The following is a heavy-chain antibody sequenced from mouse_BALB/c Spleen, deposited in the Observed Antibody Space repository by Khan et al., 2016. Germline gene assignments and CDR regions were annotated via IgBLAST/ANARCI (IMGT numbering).Heavy chain of an antibody. CDR3: ARGDGYYFFDY. CDR1: GISITTGNYR. J-gene: IGHJ2*01. Sequence: EVQLKESGPGLVKPSQTVSLTCTVTGISITTGNYRWSWIRQFPGNKLEWIGYIYYSGTIAYNPSLTSRTTITRDTSKTQFFLEMDSLTAEDTATYYCARGDGYYFFDYWGQGTTLTVSS. D-gene: IGHD2-3*01. V-gene: IGHV3-5*02. CDR2: IYYSGTI.